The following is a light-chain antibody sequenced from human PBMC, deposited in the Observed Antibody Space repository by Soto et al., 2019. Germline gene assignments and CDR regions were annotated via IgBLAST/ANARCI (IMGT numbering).Light chain of an antibody. CDR3: QQRRDWWT. V-gene: IGKV3-11*01. CDR1: QSVSSS. Sequence: EIVLTQSPATLSLSPGQRATLSCRASQSVSSSLAWYQQKPGQAPRLLISDASNRATGIPARFSGSGSGTDFTLTISRLEPEDFAVYYCQQRRDWWTFGQGTKVEIK. J-gene: IGKJ1*01. CDR2: DAS.